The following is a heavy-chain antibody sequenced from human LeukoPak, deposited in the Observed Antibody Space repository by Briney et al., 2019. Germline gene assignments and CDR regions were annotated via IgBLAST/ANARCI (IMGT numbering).Heavy chain of an antibody. J-gene: IGHJ5*02. Sequence: SETLSLTCTVSGGSISSYYWSWIRQPPGKGVEWIAHIYNGVNTNYNPSLKSRVTISVDTSKNQFSLRLNSVTAADTAVYYCARSRAFNSGAFDPWGQGSLVTVSS. D-gene: IGHD1-26*01. CDR1: GGSISSYY. CDR2: IYNGVNT. CDR3: ARSRAFNSGAFDP. V-gene: IGHV4-59*01.